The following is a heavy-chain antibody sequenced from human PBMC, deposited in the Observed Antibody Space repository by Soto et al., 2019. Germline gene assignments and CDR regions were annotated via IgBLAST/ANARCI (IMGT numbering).Heavy chain of an antibody. D-gene: IGHD3-3*01. CDR2: IYYSGSP. CDR3: AKPRAVDFWSGYFFWFDP. J-gene: IGHJ5*02. Sequence: PSETLSLTCTVSGGSISNSDYYWGWIRQPPGKGLEWIGSIYYSGSPYYNPSLKSRVTISVDTSKNQFSLKLSSVTAADTAVYYCAKPRAVDFWSGYFFWFDPWGQGTPVTVSS. CDR1: GGSISNSDYY. V-gene: IGHV4-39*01.